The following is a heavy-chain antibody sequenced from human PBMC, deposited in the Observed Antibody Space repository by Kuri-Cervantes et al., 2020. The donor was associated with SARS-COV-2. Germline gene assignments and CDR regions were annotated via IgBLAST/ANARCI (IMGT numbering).Heavy chain of an antibody. V-gene: IGHV3-21*01. CDR3: ARVGSTMVRGVIMRGADAFDI. Sequence: GGSLRLSCAASGFTFSSYSMNWVRQAPGKGLEWVSSISSSGSYIYYADSVKGRFTISRDNAKNSLYLQMNSLRAEDTAVYYCARVGSTMVRGVIMRGADAFDIWGQGTMVTVSS. D-gene: IGHD3-10*01. CDR2: ISSSGSYI. J-gene: IGHJ3*02. CDR1: GFTFSSYS.